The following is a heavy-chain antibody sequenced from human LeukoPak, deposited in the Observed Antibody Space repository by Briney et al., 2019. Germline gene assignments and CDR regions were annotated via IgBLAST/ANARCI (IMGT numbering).Heavy chain of an antibody. Sequence: PGRSLRLSCAASGFTFSSYWMSWVRQAPGKGLEWVANIKQDGSEKYYVDSVKGRFTISRDNAKNSLYLQMNSLRAEDTAVYYCARDPGAHRVYYYYGMDVWGQGTTVTVSS. D-gene: IGHD3-3*01. V-gene: IGHV3-7*01. CDR1: GFTFSSYW. CDR3: ARDPGAHRVYYYYGMDV. CDR2: IKQDGSEK. J-gene: IGHJ6*02.